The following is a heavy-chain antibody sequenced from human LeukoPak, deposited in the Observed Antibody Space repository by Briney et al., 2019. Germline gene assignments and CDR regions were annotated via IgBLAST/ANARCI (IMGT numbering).Heavy chain of an antibody. V-gene: IGHV4-59*01. J-gene: IGHJ4*02. D-gene: IGHD2-2*01. Sequence: SETLSLACTVSGGSISSYYWSWIRQPPGKGLEWIGYIYYSGSTNYNPSLKSRVTISVDTSKNQFSLKLSSVTAADTAVYYCARVVQDIVVVPAAMATFDYWGQGTLVTVSS. CDR1: GGSISSYY. CDR3: ARVVQDIVVVPAAMATFDY. CDR2: IYYSGST.